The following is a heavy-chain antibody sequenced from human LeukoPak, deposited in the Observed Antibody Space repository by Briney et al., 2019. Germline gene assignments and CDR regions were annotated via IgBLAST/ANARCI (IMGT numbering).Heavy chain of an antibody. CDR2: ISASGAST. J-gene: IGHJ5*02. CDR3: AKDYLGIA. D-gene: IGHD2-15*01. V-gene: IGHV3-23*01. CDR1: GFTFSSYP. Sequence: HPGRSPRLSCPASGFTFSSYPMSWDRQAPGKGMDRASPISASGASTYYADSVKGPFTISRDNSKNTLYLQMNSLRAEDTAVYYCAKDYLGIAWGQGTLVTVSS.